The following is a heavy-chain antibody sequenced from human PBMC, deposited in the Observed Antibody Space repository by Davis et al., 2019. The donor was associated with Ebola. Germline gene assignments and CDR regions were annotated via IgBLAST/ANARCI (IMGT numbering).Heavy chain of an antibody. Sequence: ASVKVSCKASGYTFTGYYMHWVRQAPGQGLEWMGWINPNSGGTNYAQKFQGWVTMTRDTSISTAYMELSRLRSDDTAVYYCARYGVYGGTEAAFDYWGQGTLVTVSS. CDR1: GYTFTGYY. CDR2: INPNSGGT. V-gene: IGHV1-2*04. CDR3: ARYGVYGGTEAAFDY. J-gene: IGHJ4*02. D-gene: IGHD5/OR15-5a*01.